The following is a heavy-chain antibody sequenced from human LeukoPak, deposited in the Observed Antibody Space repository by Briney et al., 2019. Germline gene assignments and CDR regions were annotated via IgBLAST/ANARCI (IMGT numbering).Heavy chain of an antibody. CDR1: GFTFSNAW. J-gene: IGHJ4*02. D-gene: IGHD1-1*01. V-gene: IGHV3-15*01. CDR2: IKSKTEGATR. CDR3: AAGTGKSDFDH. Sequence: GGSLRLSCGASGFTFSNAWMSWVRQAPRKGLEWVGRIKSKTEGATRDFAAPAKGRFSISRDDSKSTLYLQMNNLKMEDTAVYYCAAGTGKSDFDHWGQGTLVTVSS.